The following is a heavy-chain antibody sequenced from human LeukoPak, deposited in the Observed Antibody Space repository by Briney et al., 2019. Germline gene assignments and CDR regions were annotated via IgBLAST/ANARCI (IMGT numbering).Heavy chain of an antibody. V-gene: IGHV4-61*01. CDR1: GVSINTCCYY. Sequence: PSETLSLTCDVSGVSINTCCYYWTWIRQPPGKGLEWIGYKYYSGSTRYNSSLRSRVTISLDSSKNQFSLGLTSVTAADTAVYYCARGRSYGFDFDSWGPGTLVIVSS. CDR3: ARGRSYGFDFDS. J-gene: IGHJ4*02. D-gene: IGHD5-18*01. CDR2: KYYSGST.